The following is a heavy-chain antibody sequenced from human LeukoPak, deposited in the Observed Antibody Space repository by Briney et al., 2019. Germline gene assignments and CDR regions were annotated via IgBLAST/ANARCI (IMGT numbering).Heavy chain of an antibody. J-gene: IGHJ6*03. CDR3: ARGAQVRELRPNYYYYYMDV. V-gene: IGHV4-34*01. CDR2: INHSGST. D-gene: IGHD1-26*01. CDR1: GGSFSGYY. Sequence: PSETLSLTCAVYGGSFSGYYWSWIRQPPGKGLEWIGEINHSGSTNYNPSFKSRVTISVDTAKNQFSLKLSSVTAADTAVYYCARGAQVRELRPNYYYYYMDVWGKGTTVTVSS.